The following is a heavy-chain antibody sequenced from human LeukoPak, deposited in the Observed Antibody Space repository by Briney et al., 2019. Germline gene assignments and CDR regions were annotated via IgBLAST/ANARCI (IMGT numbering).Heavy chain of an antibody. J-gene: IGHJ4*02. V-gene: IGHV4-4*09. Sequence: SETLSLSCTVSGDSISSYYWSWIRQTPGKGLEWIGYIHTNGRTNYSPSLKSRVTMSVDSSKNQLSLMLSSVTAADTAVYYCTRRAPTSYGHYLDSWGQGTLVTVSS. CDR1: GDSISSYY. D-gene: IGHD3-10*01. CDR2: IHTNGRT. CDR3: TRRAPTSYGHYLDS.